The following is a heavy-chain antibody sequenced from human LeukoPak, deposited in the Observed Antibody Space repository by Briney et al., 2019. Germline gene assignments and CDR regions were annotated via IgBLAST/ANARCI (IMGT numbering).Heavy chain of an antibody. V-gene: IGHV2-70*01. J-gene: IGHJ3*02. CDR1: GFSLSTSGMC. Sequence: SGPTLVNPTQTLTLTCTFSGFSLSTSGMCVSWIRQPPGKALEWLSLIDWDDDKYYSTPLKTRLTISKDTSKNQMVLTMTNMDPVDTATYYCARSKLAVAGTGDAFDIWGQGTMVTVSS. CDR2: IDWDDDK. D-gene: IGHD6-19*01. CDR3: ARSKLAVAGTGDAFDI.